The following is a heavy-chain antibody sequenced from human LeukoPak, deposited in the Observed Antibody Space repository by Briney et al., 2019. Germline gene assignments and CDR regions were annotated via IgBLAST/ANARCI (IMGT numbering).Heavy chain of an antibody. J-gene: IGHJ5*02. CDR2: ISSSSSYI. V-gene: IGHV3-21*01. Sequence: LGGSLRLSCAASAFTFSSYSMNWVRQAPGKGLEWVSSISSSSSYIYYADSVKGRFTISRDNAKNSLYLQMNSLRAEDTAVYYCAREGIAAAGNWFDPWGQGTLVTVSS. CDR1: AFTFSSYS. D-gene: IGHD6-13*01. CDR3: AREGIAAAGNWFDP.